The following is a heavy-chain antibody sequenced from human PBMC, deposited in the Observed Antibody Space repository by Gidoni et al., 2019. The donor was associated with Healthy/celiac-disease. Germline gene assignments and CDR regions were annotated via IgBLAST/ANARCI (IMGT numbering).Heavy chain of an antibody. V-gene: IGHV4-59*01. CDR1: GGSISSYY. J-gene: IGHJ3*02. CDR2: IYYSGST. CDR3: ARDPGSGTSPTDAFDI. D-gene: IGHD3-10*01. Sequence: QVQLQESGPGLVKPSETLSLTCTVSGGSISSYYWSWIRQPPGKGLEWIGYIYYSGSTNYNPSLKSRVTISVDTSKNQFSLKLSSVTAADTAVYYCARDPGSGTSPTDAFDIWGQGTMVTVSS.